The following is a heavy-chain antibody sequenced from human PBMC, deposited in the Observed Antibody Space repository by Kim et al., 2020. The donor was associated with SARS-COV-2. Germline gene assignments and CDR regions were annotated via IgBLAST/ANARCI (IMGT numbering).Heavy chain of an antibody. D-gene: IGHD6-13*01. CDR2: INPSGGST. CDR3: ARTSYSSSWYVASFDY. Sequence: ASVKVSCKASGYTFTSYYMHWVRQAPGQGLEWMGIINPSGGSTSYAQKFQGRVTMTRDTSTSTVYMELSSLRSEDTAVYYCARTSYSSSWYVASFDYWGQGTLVTVSS. CDR1: GYTFTSYY. J-gene: IGHJ4*02. V-gene: IGHV1-46*01.